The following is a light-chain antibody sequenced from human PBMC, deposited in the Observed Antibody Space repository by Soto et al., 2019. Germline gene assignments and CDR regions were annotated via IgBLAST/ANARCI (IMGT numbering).Light chain of an antibody. CDR2: AAS. CDR3: QQLNSYLRT. CDR1: QGISRY. Sequence: DIQLTQSPSFLSASVGDRVTITCRASQGISRYLAWYQQKPGKAPNVLIYAASTLHSGVPSRFSGGGSGTEFTLTISSLQPEDFATYYCQQLNSYLRTFGGGTKVEIK. J-gene: IGKJ4*01. V-gene: IGKV1-9*01.